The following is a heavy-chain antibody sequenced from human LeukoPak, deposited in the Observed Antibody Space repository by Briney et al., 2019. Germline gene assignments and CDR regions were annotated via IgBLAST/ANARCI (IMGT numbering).Heavy chain of an antibody. CDR3: ARGRGGSYYY. Sequence: PSETLSLTCTVSGGSISSSSYYWGWIRQPPGKGLEWIGSIYYSGSTYYNPSLKSRVTISVDTSRNQFSLKLSSVTAADTAVYYCARGRGGSYYYWGQGTLVTVSS. V-gene: IGHV4-39*07. CDR1: GGSISSSSYY. CDR2: IYYSGST. D-gene: IGHD1-26*01. J-gene: IGHJ4*02.